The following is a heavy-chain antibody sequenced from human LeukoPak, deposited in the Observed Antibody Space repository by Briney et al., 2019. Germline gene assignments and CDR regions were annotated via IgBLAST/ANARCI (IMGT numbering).Heavy chain of an antibody. CDR1: GGSISSSRYY. CDR2: IYYSGRT. Sequence: SETLSLTCTVSGGSISSSRYYWGWIRQPPGKGLEWIGNIYYSGRTYYNSSLESRVTISVDTSKNQFSLKLSSVTAADTAVYYCARGRGSYYDSNAFDIWGQGTMVTVSS. D-gene: IGHD1-26*01. J-gene: IGHJ3*02. CDR3: ARGRGSYYDSNAFDI. V-gene: IGHV4-39*07.